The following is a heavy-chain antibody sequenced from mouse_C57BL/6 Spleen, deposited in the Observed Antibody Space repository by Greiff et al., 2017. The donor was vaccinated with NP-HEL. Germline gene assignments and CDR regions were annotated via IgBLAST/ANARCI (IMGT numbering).Heavy chain of an antibody. J-gene: IGHJ4*01. Sequence: QVQLKESGAELARPGASVKLSCKASGYTFTSYGISWVKQRTGQGLEWIGEIYPRSGNTYYNEKFKGKATLTADKSSSTAYMELRSLTSEDSAVYFCAGYSNYDYYAMDYWGQGTSVTVSS. CDR3: AGYSNYDYYAMDY. V-gene: IGHV1-81*01. D-gene: IGHD2-5*01. CDR2: IYPRSGNT. CDR1: GYTFTSYG.